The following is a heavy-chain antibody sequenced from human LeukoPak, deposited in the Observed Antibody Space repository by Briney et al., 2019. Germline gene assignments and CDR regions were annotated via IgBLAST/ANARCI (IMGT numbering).Heavy chain of an antibody. D-gene: IGHD6-13*01. CDR1: GGSISSGDYY. CDR3: ASALDRYSSRPYYFDY. CDR2: IYYSGST. V-gene: IGHV4-30-4*01. Sequence: SETLSLTCTVSGGSISSGDYYWSWIRQPPGKGLEWIGYIYYSGSTYYNPSLKSRVTISVDTSKNQLSLKLSSVTAADTAVYYCASALDRYSSRPYYFDYWGQGTLVTVPS. J-gene: IGHJ4*02.